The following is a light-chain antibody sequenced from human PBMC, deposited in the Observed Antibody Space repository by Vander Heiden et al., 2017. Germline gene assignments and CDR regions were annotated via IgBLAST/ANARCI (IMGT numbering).Light chain of an antibody. J-gene: IGKJ2*01. Sequence: DIVIPQSPDSLAVYLGESATINCKSSQSVSYSSNNKNYLAWYQQKPGQPPKLLIYWASTRESGVPDRFSGSGSGTDFTLTISSLQAEDVAVYYCQQDYSTPYTFGQGTKVEIK. V-gene: IGKV4-1*01. CDR3: QQDYSTPYT. CDR1: QSVSYSSNNKNY. CDR2: WAS.